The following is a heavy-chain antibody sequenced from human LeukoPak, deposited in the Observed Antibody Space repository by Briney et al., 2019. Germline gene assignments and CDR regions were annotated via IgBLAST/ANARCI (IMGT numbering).Heavy chain of an antibody. D-gene: IGHD2-21*02. CDR1: GGTFSSYA. Sequence: ASVKVSCKASGGTFSSYAISWVRQAPGQGLEWMGWISAYNGNTNYAQKLQGRVTMTTDTSTSTAYMELRSLRSDDTAVYYCARVYCGGDCGSFYYYYYMDVWGKGTTVTISS. CDR2: ISAYNGNT. V-gene: IGHV1-18*01. J-gene: IGHJ6*03. CDR3: ARVYCGGDCGSFYYYYYMDV.